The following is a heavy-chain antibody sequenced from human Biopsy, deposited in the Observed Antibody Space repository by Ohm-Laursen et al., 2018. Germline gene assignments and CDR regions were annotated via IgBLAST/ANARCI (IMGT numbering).Heavy chain of an antibody. Sequence: ASVKVSCKVSGYTLTELSMHWVRQAPGRGLEWMGGIAPENGRTIYAQKFQGRVTMTEDTSTDTAYMELSSLRSEDTAVYYCAADINVWNVNYWGQGTQVTVSS. CDR1: GYTLTELS. CDR3: AADINVWNVNY. CDR2: IAPENGRT. D-gene: IGHD1-1*01. V-gene: IGHV1-24*01. J-gene: IGHJ4*02.